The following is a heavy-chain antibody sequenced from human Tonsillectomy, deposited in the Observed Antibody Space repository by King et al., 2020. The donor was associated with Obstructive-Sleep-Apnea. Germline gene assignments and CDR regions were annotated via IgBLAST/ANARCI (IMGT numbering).Heavy chain of an antibody. CDR1: GGSISSGGYS. Sequence: LQLQESGSGLVKPSQTLSFTCAVSGGSISSGGYSWSWIRQPPGKGLEWIGYIYHSGSTYFNPSLKSRVTITVDRSKNQFSLKLSSVTAADTAVYYCATYGDYVFDYWGQGTLVTVSS. J-gene: IGHJ4*02. V-gene: IGHV4-30-2*01. D-gene: IGHD4-17*01. CDR3: ATYGDYVFDY. CDR2: IYHSGST.